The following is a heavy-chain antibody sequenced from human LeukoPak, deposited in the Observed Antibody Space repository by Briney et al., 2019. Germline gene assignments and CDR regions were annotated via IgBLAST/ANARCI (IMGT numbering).Heavy chain of an antibody. V-gene: IGHV3-23*01. D-gene: IGHD3-3*01. J-gene: IGHJ6*03. CDR1: GFTFSSYA. CDR3: ASANPILLDYYYYYYMDV. CDR2: ISGSGSNT. Sequence: GGSLRLSCAASGFTFSSYAMSWVRQAPGKGLEWVSDISGSGSNTYYADSVKGRFTISRDNSKNSLYLQMNSLRAEDTAVYYCASANPILLDYYYYYYMDVWGKGTTVTVSS.